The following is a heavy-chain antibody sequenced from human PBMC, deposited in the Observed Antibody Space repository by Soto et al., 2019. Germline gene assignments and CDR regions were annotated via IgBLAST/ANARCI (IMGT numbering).Heavy chain of an antibody. V-gene: IGHV3-33*01. CDR1: GFTFSSYG. D-gene: IGHD2-15*01. J-gene: IGHJ6*02. CDR3: ARGGYCSGGSCYPYYYGMDV. Sequence: GGSLRLSCAASGFTFSSYGMHWVRQAPGKGLEWVAVIWYDGSNKYYADSVKGRFTISGDNSKNTLYLQMNSLRAEDTAVYYCARGGYCSGGSCYPYYYGMDVWGQGTTVTVSS. CDR2: IWYDGSNK.